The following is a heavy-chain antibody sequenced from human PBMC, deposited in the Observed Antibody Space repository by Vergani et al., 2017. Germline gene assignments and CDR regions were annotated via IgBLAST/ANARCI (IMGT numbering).Heavy chain of an antibody. CDR2: IVVGSGNT. J-gene: IGHJ6*02. D-gene: IGHD6-13*01. CDR1: GYTFTSYS. V-gene: IGHV1-3*01. Sequence: QVQLVQSGAEVKKPGASVKVSCKASGYTFTSYSMHWVRQAPGQRLEWMGWIVVGSGNTNYAQKFQERVTITRDMSTSTAYMELSSLRSEDTAVYYCAASSSPYYYYGMDVWGQGTTVTVSS. CDR3: AASSSPYYYYGMDV.